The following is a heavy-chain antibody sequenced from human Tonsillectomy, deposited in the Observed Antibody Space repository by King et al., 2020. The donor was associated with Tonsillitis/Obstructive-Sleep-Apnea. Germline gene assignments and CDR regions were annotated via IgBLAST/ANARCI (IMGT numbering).Heavy chain of an antibody. V-gene: IGHV4-34*01. D-gene: IGHD2-2*01. CDR1: GGSFSGYY. J-gene: IGHJ3*01. CDR2: INHSGST. CDR3: ARNDIVVVPAAMADGFDF. Sequence: VQLQQWGAGLLKPSETLSLTCTVYGGSFSGYYWSWIRQPPGKGLEWIGEINHSGSTNYKPSLKSRVTISVDTSKNQFSLKLSSVTAADTAVYFCARNDIVVVPAAMADGFDFWGQGTMVTVSS.